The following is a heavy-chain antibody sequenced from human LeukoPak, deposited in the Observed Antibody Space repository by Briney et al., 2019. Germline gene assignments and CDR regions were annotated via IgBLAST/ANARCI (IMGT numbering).Heavy chain of an antibody. Sequence: GGSLRLSCAASGLTLPSNYMSWVRQAPGKGLEWVSVISSGGSTYCADSVKGRFTNSRDNSDNTLYLQMNSLRAEDTAVYYCAKDRPNYYGSNGHYYKLNGDCWGQGTLVSVSS. J-gene: IGHJ4*02. CDR1: GLTLPSNY. D-gene: IGHD3-22*01. CDR3: AKDRPNYYGSNGHYYKLNGDC. V-gene: IGHV3-53*01. CDR2: ISSGGST.